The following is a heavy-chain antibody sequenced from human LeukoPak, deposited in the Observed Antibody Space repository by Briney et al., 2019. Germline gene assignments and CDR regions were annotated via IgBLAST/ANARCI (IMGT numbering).Heavy chain of an antibody. J-gene: IGHJ5*02. CDR3: TRGVNRRFYGAGRRNTWFAP. D-gene: IGHD3-10*01. V-gene: IGHV4-34*01. CDR2: ISHLGTN. Sequence: GSLRLSCAASGFTFSSYGMHWVRQAPGKGLEWIAEISHLGTNNTHPSLKSRVTISVDTSKNQFSLTLKSVTAADTAVYYYTRGVNRRFYGAGRRNTWFAPWGQGTRVTVSP. CDR1: GFTFSSYG.